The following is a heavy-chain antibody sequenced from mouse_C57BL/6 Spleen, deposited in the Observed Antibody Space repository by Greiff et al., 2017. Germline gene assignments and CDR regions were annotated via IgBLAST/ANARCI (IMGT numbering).Heavy chain of an antibody. J-gene: IGHJ2*01. V-gene: IGHV1-80*01. D-gene: IGHD1-1*01. CDR1: GYAFSSYW. CDR3: ASLYYGSSSVDY. CDR2: IYPGDGDT. Sequence: VQLQQSGAELVKPGASVKISCKASGYAFSSYWMNWVKQRPGKGLEWIGQIYPGDGDTNYNGKFKGKATLTADNSSSTAYMQLSSLTSEDSAVYFCASLYYGSSSVDYWGQGTTLTVSS.